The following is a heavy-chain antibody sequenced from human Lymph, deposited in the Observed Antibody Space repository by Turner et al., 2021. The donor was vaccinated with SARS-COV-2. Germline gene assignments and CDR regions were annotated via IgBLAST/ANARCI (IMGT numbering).Heavy chain of an antibody. D-gene: IGHD3-9*01. Sequence: QVQRVQSGAEVKKPAASVKVSCMASGYTFTSYDINWVRQATGQGLEWMGWMNPNSGNTGYAQKCQVRVTMTRNTSMITAYMELISLRSEDTAVYYCARAAQLTVWFDPWGQGTLVTVSS. CDR2: MNPNSGNT. CDR3: ARAAQLTVWFDP. J-gene: IGHJ5*02. CDR1: GYTFTSYD. V-gene: IGHV1-8*01.